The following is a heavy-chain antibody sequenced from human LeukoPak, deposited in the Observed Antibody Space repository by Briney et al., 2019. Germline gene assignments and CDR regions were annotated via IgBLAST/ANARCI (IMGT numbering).Heavy chain of an antibody. CDR2: IWYDGSNK. CDR3: ARGWGSSIYASAFDI. D-gene: IGHD2-2*01. V-gene: IGHV3-33*01. Sequence: GGSLRLSCAASGFTFSSYGMHWVRQAPGKGLEWVAVIWYDGSNKYYADSVKGRFTISRDNSKNTLYLQMNSLRAEDTAVYYCARGWGSSIYASAFDIWGQGTMVTISS. CDR1: GFTFSSYG. J-gene: IGHJ3*02.